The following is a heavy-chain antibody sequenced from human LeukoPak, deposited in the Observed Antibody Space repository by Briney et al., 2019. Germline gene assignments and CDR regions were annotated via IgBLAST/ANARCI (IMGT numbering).Heavy chain of an antibody. CDR3: ARDGEGFGDANYYYYIDV. Sequence: ASVKVSCKASGYTFTSYYMHWVRQAPGQGLEWMGIINPSGGSTSYAQKFQGRVTMTRDTSTSTVYMELSSLRAEDTAVYYCARDGEGFGDANYYYYIDVWGKGTTVTISS. CDR1: GYTFTSYY. D-gene: IGHD3-10*01. J-gene: IGHJ6*03. CDR2: INPSGGST. V-gene: IGHV1-46*01.